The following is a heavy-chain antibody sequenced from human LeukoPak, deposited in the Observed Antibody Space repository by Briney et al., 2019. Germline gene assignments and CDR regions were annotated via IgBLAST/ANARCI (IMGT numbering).Heavy chain of an antibody. CDR2: INPNSGGT. CDR1: GYTFTGYY. J-gene: IGHJ5*02. V-gene: IGHV1-2*02. D-gene: IGHD1-26*01. CDR3: AKHSGSLLASAGFDP. Sequence: ASVKVSCKASGYTFTGYYMHWVRQAPGQGLEWMGWINPNSGGTNYAQKFQGRVTMTRDTSISTAYMELSRLRSDDTAVYYCAKHSGSLLASAGFDPWGQGTLVTVFS.